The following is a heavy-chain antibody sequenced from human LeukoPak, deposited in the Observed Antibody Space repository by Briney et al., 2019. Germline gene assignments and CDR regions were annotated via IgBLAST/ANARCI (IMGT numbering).Heavy chain of an antibody. CDR2: IWYDGTNK. CDR1: GFTFSAYG. D-gene: IGHD6-13*01. J-gene: IGHJ4*02. V-gene: IGHV3-33*01. Sequence: GGSLRLSCAASGFTFSAYGMHWVRQAPGKGLEWVAVIWYDGTNKYYADSVKGRFTISRDNAKNSLYLQMNSLRAEDTAVYYCASDHDSSWYILDYWGQGTLVTVSS. CDR3: ASDHDSSWYILDY.